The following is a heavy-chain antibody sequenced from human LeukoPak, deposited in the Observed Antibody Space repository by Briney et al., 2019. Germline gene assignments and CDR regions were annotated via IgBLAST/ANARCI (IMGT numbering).Heavy chain of an antibody. Sequence: SETLSLTCTVSGGSIRSYYWSWIRQPPGKGLEWIGYIYYSGSTNYNPSLKSRVTISVDTSKNQFSLKLSSVTAADTAVYYCARQEKDYDILTGYLDWFDPWGQGTLVTVSS. CDR2: IYYSGST. V-gene: IGHV4-59*08. J-gene: IGHJ5*02. D-gene: IGHD3-9*01. CDR1: GGSIRSYY. CDR3: ARQEKDYDILTGYLDWFDP.